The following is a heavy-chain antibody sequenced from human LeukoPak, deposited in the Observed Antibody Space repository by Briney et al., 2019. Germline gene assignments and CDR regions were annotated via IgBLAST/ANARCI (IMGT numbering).Heavy chain of an antibody. J-gene: IGHJ4*02. CDR3: ARDLRGNRGY. CDR2: IKFDGSII. V-gene: IGHV3-74*01. D-gene: IGHD4-23*01. CDR1: GFTFSTYW. Sequence: GGSLRLSCAASGFTFSTYWMYWVRHAPGKGLVWVSRIKFDGSIIRYADSVKGRFTISRDNAKDTLFLQMNSLRAEDTAVYFCARDLRGNRGYWGQGTLVTVSS.